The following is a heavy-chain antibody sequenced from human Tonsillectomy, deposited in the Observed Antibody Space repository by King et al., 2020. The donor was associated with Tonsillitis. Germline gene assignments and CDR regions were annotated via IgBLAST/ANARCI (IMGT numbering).Heavy chain of an antibody. V-gene: IGHV1-18*01. D-gene: IGHD3-22*01. Sequence: QVQLVESGAEVKKPGASVKVSCKASGYTFTSYGISWVRQAPGQGLEWMGWISAYNGNTNYAQKLQGRVTMTTDTSTSTAYMELRSLRSDDTAVYYCARDRGHGYDSSGYYISWAFDIWGQGTMVTVFS. CDR2: ISAYNGNT. CDR1: GYTFTSYG. CDR3: ARDRGHGYDSSGYYISWAFDI. J-gene: IGHJ3*02.